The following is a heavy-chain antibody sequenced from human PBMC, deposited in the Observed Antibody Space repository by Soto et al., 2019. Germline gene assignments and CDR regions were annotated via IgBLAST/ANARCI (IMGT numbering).Heavy chain of an antibody. Sequence: TSETLSLTCTVSGGSISSYYWSWIRQPPGKGLKRIGNIYYSGSNNNNHSLKSRDTISVDTPKNQSPLKLSSVTVVDTPVYYWAKLPPADNCLGPGGQGTLVTAS. CDR1: GGSISSYY. CDR2: IYYSGSN. V-gene: IGHV4-59*01. D-gene: IGHD1-7*01. CDR3: AKLPPADNCLGP. J-gene: IGHJ5*02.